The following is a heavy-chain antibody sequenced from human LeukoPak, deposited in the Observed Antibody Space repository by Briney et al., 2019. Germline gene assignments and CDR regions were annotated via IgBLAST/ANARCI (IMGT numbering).Heavy chain of an antibody. CDR3: ARDKGYSSSSGWFDP. CDR2: IYYSGST. J-gene: IGHJ5*02. D-gene: IGHD6-13*01. Sequence: SETLSLTCTVSGGSISSYYWSWIRQPPGEGLEWIGYIYYSGSTNYNPSLNSRVTISVDTSKNQFSLKVRSVTAADTAVYYCARDKGYSSSSGWFDPWGQGTLVTVSS. V-gene: IGHV4-59*01. CDR1: GGSISSYY.